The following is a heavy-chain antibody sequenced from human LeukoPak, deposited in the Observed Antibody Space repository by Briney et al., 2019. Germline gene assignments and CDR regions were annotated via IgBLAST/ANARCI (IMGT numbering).Heavy chain of an antibody. CDR3: AREGWELPYYFDS. CDR1: GYTFTSYA. J-gene: IGHJ4*02. D-gene: IGHD1-26*01. V-gene: IGHV1-3*01. CDR2: INAGNGNT. Sequence: ASVKVSCKASGYTFTSYAMHWVRQAPGQRLEWMGWINAGNGNTKYSQKFQGRVTITRDTSASTAYMELSSLRSEDTAVYYCAREGWELPYYFDSWGQGTLVTVSS.